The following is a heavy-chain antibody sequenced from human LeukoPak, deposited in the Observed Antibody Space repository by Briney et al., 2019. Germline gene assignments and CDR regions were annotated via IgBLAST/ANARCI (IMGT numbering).Heavy chain of an antibody. Sequence: GGSLRLSCAASGFTFDDYAVHWVRQAPGKGLEWVSGISWNSGSIGYADSVKGRFTISRDNAKNSLYLQMNSLRAEDTALYYCAKGNSSGYYYISPLDYWGQGTLVTVSS. CDR3: AKGNSSGYYYISPLDY. J-gene: IGHJ4*02. V-gene: IGHV3-9*01. CDR1: GFTFDDYA. D-gene: IGHD3-22*01. CDR2: ISWNSGSI.